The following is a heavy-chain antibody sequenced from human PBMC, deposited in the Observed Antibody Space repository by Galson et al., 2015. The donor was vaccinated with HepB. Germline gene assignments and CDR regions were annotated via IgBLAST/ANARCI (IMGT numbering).Heavy chain of an antibody. CDR2: IRSKAYGGTT. CDR1: GFTFGDYA. D-gene: IGHD3-3*01. V-gene: IGHV3-49*03. CDR3: TREARNDRGYDFWSGYYVGYYYYYMDV. J-gene: IGHJ6*03. Sequence: SLRLSCAASGFTFGDYAMSWFRQAPGKGLEWVGFIRSKAYGGTTEYAASVKGRFTISRDDSKSIAYLQINSLKTEDTAVYYCTREARNDRGYDFWSGYYVGYYYYYMDVWGKGTKVTVSS.